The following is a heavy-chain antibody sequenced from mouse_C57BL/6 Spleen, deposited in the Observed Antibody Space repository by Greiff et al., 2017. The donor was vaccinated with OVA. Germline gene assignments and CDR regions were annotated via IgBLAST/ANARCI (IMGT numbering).Heavy chain of an antibody. CDR3: ARGAYDHVRHFDV. V-gene: IGHV1-55*01. J-gene: IGHJ1*03. D-gene: IGHD2-4*01. CDR2: IYPGSGST. CDR1: GYTFTSYW. Sequence: VQLQQPGAELVKPGASVKMSCKASGYTFTSYWITWVKQRPGQGLEWIGDIYPGSGSTNYNEKFKSKATLTVDTSSSTAYMQLSSMTSEDSAVYYCARGAYDHVRHFDVWGTGTTVTVSS.